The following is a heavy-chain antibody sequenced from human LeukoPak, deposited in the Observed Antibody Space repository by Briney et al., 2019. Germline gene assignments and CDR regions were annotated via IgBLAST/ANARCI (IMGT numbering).Heavy chain of an antibody. Sequence: GGSLRLSCTTSGFTFRSSSFNWVRQVPGKGLEWVSSISTSSTYIYYADSVKGRFTISRDNAKNSLYLQMNSLRAEDTAVYYCARSVTTGWFDPWGQGTLVTVSS. CDR1: GFTFRSSS. CDR2: ISTSSTYI. CDR3: ARSVTTGWFDP. D-gene: IGHD4-11*01. V-gene: IGHV3-21*01. J-gene: IGHJ5*02.